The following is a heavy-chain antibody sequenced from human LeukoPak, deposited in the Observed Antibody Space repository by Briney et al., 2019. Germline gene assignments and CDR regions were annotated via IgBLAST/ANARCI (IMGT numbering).Heavy chain of an antibody. J-gene: IGHJ6*02. Sequence: PSGTLSLTCAVSGDSISRSDWWTWIRQPPGKGLEWIGYIYHSGSTYYNPSLKSRVTISVDTSKNQFSLRLTSVTAADTAVYYCARDQYNSGWHHYGMDVWGQGTTVTVSS. CDR3: ARDQYNSGWHHYGMDV. CDR2: IYHSGST. V-gene: IGHV4-30-4*01. CDR1: GDSISRSDW. D-gene: IGHD6-19*01.